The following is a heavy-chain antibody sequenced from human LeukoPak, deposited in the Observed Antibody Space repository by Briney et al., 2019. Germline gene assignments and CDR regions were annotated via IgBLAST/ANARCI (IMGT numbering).Heavy chain of an antibody. V-gene: IGHV1-2*06. CDR3: AAGPRYISGYYRSFDY. CDR1: GYTFTDYY. J-gene: IGHJ4*02. CDR2: IDPGSGVT. Sequence: GASVKVSCKASGYTFTDYYIHWVRQAPGQGLEWMGRIDPGSGVTNSAQNLQGRVTMTRDTSITTAYMELSGLRSDDTAVYYCAAGPRYISGYYRSFDYWGQGTLVTVS. D-gene: IGHD3-22*01.